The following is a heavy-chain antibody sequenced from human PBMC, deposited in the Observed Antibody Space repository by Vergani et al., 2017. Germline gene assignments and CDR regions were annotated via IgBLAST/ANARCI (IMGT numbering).Heavy chain of an antibody. CDR2: IRYDGSNK. CDR1: GFTVSSNY. D-gene: IGHD1-26*01. CDR3: AGVLLVGATTHYYGMDV. Sequence: VQLVESGGGLVQPGGSLRLSCAASGFTVSSNYMSWVRQAPGKGLEWVAFIRYDGSNKYYADSVKGRFTISRDNSKNTLYLQMNSLRAEDTAVYYCAGVLLVGATTHYYGMDVWGQGTTVTVSS. J-gene: IGHJ6*02. V-gene: IGHV3-30*02.